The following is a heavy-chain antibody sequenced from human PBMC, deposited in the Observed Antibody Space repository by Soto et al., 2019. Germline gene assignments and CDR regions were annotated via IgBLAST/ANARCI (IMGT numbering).Heavy chain of an antibody. Sequence: SETLSLTCTVSGGSISSGDYYWSWIRQPPGKGLEWIGYIYYSGSTYYNPSLKSRVTISVDTSKNQFSLKLSSVTAADTAVYYCASATWLRDTEVDAFDIWGRGTMVTVSS. V-gene: IGHV4-30-4*01. D-gene: IGHD5-12*01. CDR2: IYYSGST. CDR1: GGSISSGDYY. CDR3: ASATWLRDTEVDAFDI. J-gene: IGHJ3*02.